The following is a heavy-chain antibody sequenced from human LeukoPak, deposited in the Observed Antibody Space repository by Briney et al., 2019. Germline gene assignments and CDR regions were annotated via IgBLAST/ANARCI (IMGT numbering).Heavy chain of an antibody. CDR1: GGSMSSYY. J-gene: IGHJ4*02. V-gene: IGHV4-59*08. D-gene: IGHD3-10*01. CDR3: ARHYYGSGSTLDY. CDR2: IYYSGST. Sequence: SETLSLTCTVSGGSMSSYYWSRIRQPPGKGLEWIGYIYYSGSTNYNPSLKSRVTISVDTSKNQFSLKLSSVTAADTAVYYCARHYYGSGSTLDYWGQGTLVTVSS.